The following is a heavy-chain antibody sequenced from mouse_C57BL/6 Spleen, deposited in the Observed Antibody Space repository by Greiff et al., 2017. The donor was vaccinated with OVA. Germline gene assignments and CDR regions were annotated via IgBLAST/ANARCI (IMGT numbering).Heavy chain of an antibody. CDR3: TEGGPMDY. CDR1: GFTFSNYW. Sequence: EVMLVESGGGLVQPGGSMKLSCVASGFTFSNYWMNWVRQSPEKGLEWVAQIRLKSDNYATHYAESVKGRFTISRDDSKSSVYLQMNNLRAEDTGIYYCTEGGPMDYWGQGTSVTVSS. V-gene: IGHV6-3*01. CDR2: IRLKSDNYAT. J-gene: IGHJ4*01.